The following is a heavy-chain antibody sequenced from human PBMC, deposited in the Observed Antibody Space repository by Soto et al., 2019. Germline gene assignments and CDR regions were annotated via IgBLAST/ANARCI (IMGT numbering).Heavy chain of an antibody. J-gene: IGHJ4*02. CDR3: ASYDSSGYYYGFGDY. CDR1: GGSFSGYY. CDR2: INHSGST. Sequence: QVQLQQWGAGLLKPSETLSLTCAVYGGSFSGYYWSWIRQPPGKGLEWIGEINHSGSTNYNPSLKSRVNISVDTSKNQFSLKLSSVTAADTAVYYCASYDSSGYYYGFGDYWGQGTLVTVSS. D-gene: IGHD3-22*01. V-gene: IGHV4-34*01.